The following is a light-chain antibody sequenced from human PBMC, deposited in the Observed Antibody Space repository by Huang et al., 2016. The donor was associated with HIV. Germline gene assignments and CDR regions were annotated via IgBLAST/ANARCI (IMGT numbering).Light chain of an antibody. CDR2: EVS. J-gene: IGKJ4*01. V-gene: IGKV2D-29*02. Sequence: DIVMTQTPLSLSVTPGQPASISCKSSQSLLHSDGETYLYWYLHKPVQSPQLLIYEVSNRVSGVPDRFSGSGSGTDFTLRISRVEAEDDGVYYCMQRTQRPLTFGGGTKVEIK. CDR1: QSLLHSDGETY. CDR3: MQRTQRPLT.